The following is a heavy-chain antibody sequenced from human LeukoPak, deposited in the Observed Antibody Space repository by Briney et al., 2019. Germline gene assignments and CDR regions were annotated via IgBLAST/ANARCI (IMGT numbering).Heavy chain of an antibody. Sequence: GGSLRLSCAASGFTFSSYAMHWVRQAPGKGLVWVSRINSDGSDTTYADSVKGRFTISRDNAQNTLYLRMNSLRAEDTAVYYCARVRGGYYSDFWGQGTLVTVSS. CDR3: ARVRGGYYSDF. D-gene: IGHD3-22*01. V-gene: IGHV3-74*01. CDR1: GFTFSSYA. J-gene: IGHJ4*02. CDR2: INSDGSDT.